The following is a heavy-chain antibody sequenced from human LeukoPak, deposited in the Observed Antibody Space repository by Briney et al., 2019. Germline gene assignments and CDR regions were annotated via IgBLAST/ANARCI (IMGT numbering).Heavy chain of an antibody. CDR3: AKGGAVSSKSITMVRGTRRYYYYMDV. J-gene: IGHJ6*03. V-gene: IGHV7-4-1*02. D-gene: IGHD3-10*01. Sequence: ASVKVSCKASGYTFSTYAMNWVRQAPGQGLEFMGWINTYNGNPTYAQAFTGRFVFSVDTSVSTAYLQISSLKTEDSAVYYCAKGGAVSSKSITMVRGTRRYYYYMDVWGKGTTVTISS. CDR1: GYTFSTYA. CDR2: INTYNGNP.